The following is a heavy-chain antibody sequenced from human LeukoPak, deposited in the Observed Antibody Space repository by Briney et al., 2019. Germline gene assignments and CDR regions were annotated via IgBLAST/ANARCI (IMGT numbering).Heavy chain of an antibody. J-gene: IGHJ4*02. Sequence: SETLSLTCAVYGGSFSDYYWNWIRQPPGKGLEWIGEINHGGGTKYNPSLKSRATISVDTSKKQFSLNLTSLTAADTAVYYCTPNFWSAFEGYWGQGTLVTVSS. CDR1: GGSFSDYY. CDR2: INHGGGT. CDR3: TPNFWSAFEGY. V-gene: IGHV4-34*01. D-gene: IGHD3-3*01.